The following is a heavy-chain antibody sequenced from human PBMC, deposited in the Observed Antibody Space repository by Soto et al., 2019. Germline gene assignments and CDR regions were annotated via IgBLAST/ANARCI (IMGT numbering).Heavy chain of an antibody. CDR1: GFTFSSYA. Sequence: PGGSLRLSCTASGFTFSSYAMSWVRQAPGKGLEWVSAISGSGGSTYYADSVMGRFTISRDNSKNTLYLQMNSLRAEDTAVYSCAKDLGDYRSSSVYNWFDPWGQGTLVTVSS. J-gene: IGHJ5*02. D-gene: IGHD6-6*01. CDR3: AKDLGDYRSSSVYNWFDP. V-gene: IGHV3-23*01. CDR2: ISGSGGST.